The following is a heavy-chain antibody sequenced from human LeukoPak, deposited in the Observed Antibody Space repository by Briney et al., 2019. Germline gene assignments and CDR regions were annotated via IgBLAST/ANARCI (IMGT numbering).Heavy chain of an antibody. Sequence: LETLSLTCAVYGGSFSGYYWSWIRQPPGKGLEWIGEINHSGSTNYNPSLKSRVTISVDTSKNQFSLKLSSVTAADTAVYYCARIIIVVVPAARIFDYWGQGTLVTVSS. CDR3: ARIIIVVVPAARIFDY. V-gene: IGHV4-34*01. CDR2: INHSGST. J-gene: IGHJ4*02. CDR1: GGSFSGYY. D-gene: IGHD2-2*01.